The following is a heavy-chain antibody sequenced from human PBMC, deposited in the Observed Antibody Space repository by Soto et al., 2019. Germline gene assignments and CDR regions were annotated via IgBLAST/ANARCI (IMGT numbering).Heavy chain of an antibody. V-gene: IGHV4-59*01. Sequence: SETLSLTSTVSGGSISSYYGSWIRQPPGKGLEWIGYIFYSGSTNYNPSLKSRVTISVDTSKNQFSLKLSSVTAADTAVYCCARRYGSAFDIWGHGTMVTVSS. CDR2: IFYSGST. D-gene: IGHD4-17*01. CDR1: GGSISSYY. CDR3: ARRYGSAFDI. J-gene: IGHJ3*02.